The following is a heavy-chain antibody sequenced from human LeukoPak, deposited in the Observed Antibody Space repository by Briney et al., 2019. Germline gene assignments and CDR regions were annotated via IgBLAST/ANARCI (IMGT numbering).Heavy chain of an antibody. Sequence: GGSLRLSCAASGFTFSDHYMDWVRQAPGKGPEWVGRTRKKTNSYTTEYAASVKGRFTISRDDSKNSLYLQMNSLKAEDTAVYYCTRVVLVGTTYSYFDYWGQGTLVTVSS. CDR1: GFTFSDHY. CDR2: TRKKTNSYTT. J-gene: IGHJ4*02. V-gene: IGHV3-72*01. CDR3: TRVVLVGTTYSYFDY. D-gene: IGHD1-26*01.